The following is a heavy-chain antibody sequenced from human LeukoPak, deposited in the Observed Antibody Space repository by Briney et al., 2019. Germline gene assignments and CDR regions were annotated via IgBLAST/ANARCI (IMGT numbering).Heavy chain of an antibody. Sequence: QASETLSLTCTVSGGSISSSSYYWGWIRQPPGMGPEWIGTIYHSGKTYYNPSLKSRVTISVDTSKIQFSLKLSSVTAADTAVYYCARHESCGSSSCSFFGPTTWGQGTLVTVSS. CDR3: ARHESCGSSSCSFFGPTT. J-gene: IGHJ5*02. V-gene: IGHV4-39*01. CDR1: GGSISSSSYY. D-gene: IGHD2-15*01. CDR2: IYHSGKT.